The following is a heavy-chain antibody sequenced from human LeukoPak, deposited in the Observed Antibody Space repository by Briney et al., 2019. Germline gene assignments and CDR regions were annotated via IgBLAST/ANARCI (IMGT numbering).Heavy chain of an antibody. J-gene: IGHJ3*02. D-gene: IGHD5-24*01. CDR1: GFTFTSYA. CDR2: ISGSGVTT. V-gene: IGHV3-23*01. Sequence: GGSLRLSCAVSGFTFTSYAMSWVRQAPGKGLEWVSAISGSGVTTYYADSVKGRFTISRDNAKNSLYLQMNSLRAEDTAVYYCARDRRNDYNFDAFDMWGQGTMVTVSS. CDR3: ARDRRNDYNFDAFDM.